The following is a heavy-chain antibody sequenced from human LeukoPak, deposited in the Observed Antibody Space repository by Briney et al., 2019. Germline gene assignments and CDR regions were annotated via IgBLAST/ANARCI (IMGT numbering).Heavy chain of an antibody. CDR1: GFTFSDYY. V-gene: IGHV3-11*04. D-gene: IGHD1-26*01. J-gene: IGHJ4*02. CDR2: ISSSGSTV. CDR3: AREINSGSFSDY. Sequence: GGSLRLSCAASGFTFSDYYMSWIRQAPGKGLEWVSYISSSGSTVYYADSVKGRFTISRDNAKNSLYLQMNSLRAEDTAVYYCAREINSGSFSDYWGQGTLVTVSS.